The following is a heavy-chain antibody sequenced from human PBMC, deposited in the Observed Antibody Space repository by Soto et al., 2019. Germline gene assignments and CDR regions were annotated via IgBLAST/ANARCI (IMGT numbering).Heavy chain of an antibody. CDR3: ARPLWRDDYNWRYFDL. Sequence: QVQLVESGGGVVQPGRSLRLSCAASGFTFSSYAMHWVRQAPGKGLEWVAVISYDGSNKYYADSVKGRFTISRDNSKNTLYLQMNSLRAEDTAVYYCARPLWRDDYNWRYFDLWGRGTLVTVS. CDR1: GFTFSSYA. V-gene: IGHV3-30-3*01. CDR2: ISYDGSNK. J-gene: IGHJ2*01. D-gene: IGHD4-4*01.